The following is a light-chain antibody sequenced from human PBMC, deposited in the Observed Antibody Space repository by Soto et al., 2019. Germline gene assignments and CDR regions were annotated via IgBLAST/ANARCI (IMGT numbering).Light chain of an antibody. J-gene: IGKJ5*01. CDR3: QQYGFSLIA. CDR2: GAS. V-gene: IGKV3-20*01. CDR1: QSVSNNY. Sequence: EIVLTQSACTLSLSPGERATLSWGASQSVSNNYLAWYQQKPGQAPRLLIYGASSRATGIPDRFSGSGSGTDFTLTISRLEPEDFAVYYCQQYGFSLIAFGQGTRLEIK.